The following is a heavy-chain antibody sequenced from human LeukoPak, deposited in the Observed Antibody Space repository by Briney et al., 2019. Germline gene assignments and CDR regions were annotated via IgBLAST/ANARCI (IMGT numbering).Heavy chain of an antibody. Sequence: SQALSLTCTVSGGSISSGSFYWGWIRQPAGKGLEWIGRIYTSGSTNYNPSLKSRVTISVDTSKNQFSLKLSSVTAADTAVYYCARDGYGDYDYWGQGTLVTVSS. CDR1: GGSISSGSFY. CDR3: ARDGYGDYDY. V-gene: IGHV4-61*02. CDR2: IYTSGST. J-gene: IGHJ4*02. D-gene: IGHD4-17*01.